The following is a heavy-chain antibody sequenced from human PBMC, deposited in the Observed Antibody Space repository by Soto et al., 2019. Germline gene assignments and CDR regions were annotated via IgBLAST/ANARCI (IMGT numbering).Heavy chain of an antibody. CDR3: ARGLLGDCRGGSCENFYY. V-gene: IGHV3-33*01. D-gene: IGHD2-15*01. J-gene: IGHJ4*02. CDR1: GFTFSSYG. Sequence: QVQLVESGGGVVQPGRSLRLSCAASGFTFSSYGMHWVRQAPGKGLEWVAVIWYDGSNKYYADSVKGRFTISRYNSKNTLYLQMNGLRAENTAVYYCARGLLGDCRGGSCENFYYWGQGTLVTVSS. CDR2: IWYDGSNK.